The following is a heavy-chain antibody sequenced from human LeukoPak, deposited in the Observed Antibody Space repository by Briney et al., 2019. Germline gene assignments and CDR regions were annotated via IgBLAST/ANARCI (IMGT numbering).Heavy chain of an antibody. J-gene: IGHJ6*03. CDR1: GFTFSSYA. Sequence: PGGSLRLSRAASGFTFSSYAMSWVRQAPGKGLEWVSAIRGSGDRTHYADSVKGRFTISRDNSKNTLYLQMNSLRAEDTAVYYCAKDSKIVGATFRSYHYMDVWGKGTAVTVSS. V-gene: IGHV3-23*01. CDR2: IRGSGDRT. CDR3: AKDSKIVGATFRSYHYMDV. D-gene: IGHD1-26*01.